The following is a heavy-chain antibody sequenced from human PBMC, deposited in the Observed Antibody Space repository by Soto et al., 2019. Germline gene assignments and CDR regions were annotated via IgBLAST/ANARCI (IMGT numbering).Heavy chain of an antibody. J-gene: IGHJ4*02. CDR1: NYIFTDYG. CDR2: ISAYNGDT. V-gene: IGHV1-18*01. CDR3: MRVASYLPGDY. D-gene: IGHD3-10*01. Sequence: QVQLVQSGAEVKKPGASVKVSCKASNYIFTDYGISWVRQAPGQGFEWMGWISAYNGDTIYSEKLQGRVTMTTDASTSTAYMELWSLRVDDTAVYYYMRVASYLPGDYWGQGTQITVSS.